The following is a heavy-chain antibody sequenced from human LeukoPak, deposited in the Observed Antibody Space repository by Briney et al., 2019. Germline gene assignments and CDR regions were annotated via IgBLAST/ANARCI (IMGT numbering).Heavy chain of an antibody. CDR3: AHRREYSNGWYATSFDAFDI. CDR2: IYWDDDK. D-gene: IGHD6-19*01. J-gene: IGHJ3*02. CDR1: GFSLSTSGVG. V-gene: IGHV2-5*02. Sequence: SGPTLVKPTQTLTLTCTFSGFSLSTSGVGVGWIRQPPGKALEWLALIYWDDDKRYSPSLKSRLTITKDTSKNQVVLTMTNMDPVDTATYYCAHRREYSNGWYATSFDAFDIWGQGTMVTVSS.